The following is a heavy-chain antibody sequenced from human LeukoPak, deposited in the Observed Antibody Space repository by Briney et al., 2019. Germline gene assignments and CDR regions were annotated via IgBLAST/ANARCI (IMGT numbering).Heavy chain of an antibody. D-gene: IGHD3-3*01. V-gene: IGHV1-18*01. Sequence: ASVKVSCKASGYTFASYGISWVRQAPGQGLEWMGWISAYNGNTNYAQKIQDRVTMTTDTSTSTAYMELRSLRSDDTAVYYCARDGPQARFLGWLELKYYYYMDVWGKGTTVTVSS. CDR2: ISAYNGNT. CDR3: ARDGPQARFLGWLELKYYYYMDV. J-gene: IGHJ6*03. CDR1: GYTFASYG.